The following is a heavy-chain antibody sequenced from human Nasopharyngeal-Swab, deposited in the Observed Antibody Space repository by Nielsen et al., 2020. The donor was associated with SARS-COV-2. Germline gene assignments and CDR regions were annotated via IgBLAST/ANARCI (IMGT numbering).Heavy chain of an antibody. J-gene: IGHJ4*02. CDR1: GFTFSSYW. D-gene: IGHD3-10*01. CDR2: INSDGSST. Sequence: GESLKISCAASGFTFSSYWMHWVRQAPGKGLVWVSRINSDGSSTSYADSVKGRFTTSRDNAKNTLYLQMNSLRAEDTAVYYCARPSVGEEVGYWGQGTLVTVSS. CDR3: ARPSVGEEVGY. V-gene: IGHV3-74*01.